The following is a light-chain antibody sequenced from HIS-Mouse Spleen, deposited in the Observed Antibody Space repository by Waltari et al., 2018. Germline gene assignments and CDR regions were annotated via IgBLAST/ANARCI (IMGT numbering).Light chain of an antibody. V-gene: IGLV1-47*01. CDR1: SSNIGSNY. CDR2: RNN. Sequence: QSVLTQPPSASGTPGQRVTISRSGSSSNIGSNYLYWYQQLPGTAPKLLIYRNNQRPSGVTDRFSGSKSGTSASLAISGLRSEDEADYYCAAWDDSLSGPVFGGGTKLTVL. CDR3: AAWDDSLSGPV. J-gene: IGLJ3*02.